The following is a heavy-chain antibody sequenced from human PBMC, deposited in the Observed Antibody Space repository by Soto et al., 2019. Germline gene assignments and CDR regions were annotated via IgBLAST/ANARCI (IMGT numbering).Heavy chain of an antibody. J-gene: IGHJ6*02. CDR1: GFTFSNAW. CDR2: IKSKTDGGTT. CDR3: TTSIVVVRDYYYYYGMDV. V-gene: IGHV3-15*01. Sequence: GGSLRLSCAASGFTFSNAWMSWVRQAPGKXLEWVGRIKSKTDGGTTDYAAPVKGRFTISRDDSKNTLYLQMNSLKTEDTAVYYCTTSIVVVRDYYYYYGMDVWGQGTTVTVSS. D-gene: IGHD2-2*01.